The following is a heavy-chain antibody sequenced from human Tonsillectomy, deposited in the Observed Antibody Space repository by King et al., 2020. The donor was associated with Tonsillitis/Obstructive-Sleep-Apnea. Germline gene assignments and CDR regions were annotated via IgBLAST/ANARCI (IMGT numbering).Heavy chain of an antibody. V-gene: IGHV3-30*18. J-gene: IGHJ6*02. CDR3: AKDLGDGDSPFFYYGMDV. CDR1: GFTFSSYA. CDR2: ILYDGSNK. D-gene: IGHD4-17*01. Sequence: VQLVESGGGVVQPGRSLRFSCAASGFTFSSYAMHWVRQAPGKGLEWVAVILYDGSNKYYADSVKGRFTISRDNSKNTVYLQMNSLRAEDTAVYYCAKDLGDGDSPFFYYGMDVWGQGTTVTVSS.